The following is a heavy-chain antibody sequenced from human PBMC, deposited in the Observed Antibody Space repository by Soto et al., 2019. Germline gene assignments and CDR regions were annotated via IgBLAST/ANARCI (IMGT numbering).Heavy chain of an antibody. J-gene: IGHJ4*02. CDR1: GYTFSGFY. Sequence: QVQLVQSGAEVKKPGASVKVSCRTSGYTFSGFYIHWVRQAPGQGLESMGWIYHDSGGTDYAQKFQGRVTMTRDTSISTAYMELSRLRSDDTAVYYCRVTGVSEVDYWGQGTLVTVSS. D-gene: IGHD2-8*01. CDR3: RVTGVSEVDY. V-gene: IGHV1-2*02. CDR2: IYHDSGGT.